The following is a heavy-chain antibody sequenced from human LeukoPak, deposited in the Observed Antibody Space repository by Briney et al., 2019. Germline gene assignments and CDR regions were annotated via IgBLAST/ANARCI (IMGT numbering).Heavy chain of an antibody. J-gene: IGHJ3*02. V-gene: IGHV1-69*13. CDR1: GGTFSSYA. D-gene: IGHD3-3*01. CDR2: IIPIFGTA. CDR3: ARTRPKYYDFWSGPSSDAFDI. Sequence: PVKVSCKASGGTFSSYAISWVRQAPGQGLEWMGGIIPIFGTANYAQKFQGRVTITADESTSTAYMELSSLRSEDTAVYYCARTRPKYYDFWSGPSSDAFDIWGQGTMVTVSS.